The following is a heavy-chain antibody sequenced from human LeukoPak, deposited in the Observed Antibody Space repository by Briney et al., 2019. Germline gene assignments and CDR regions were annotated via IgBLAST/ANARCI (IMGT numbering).Heavy chain of an antibody. CDR1: GGSTSGYY. CDR3: AKAGNWGGYYYYLDV. V-gene: IGHV4-59*01. D-gene: IGHD7-27*01. J-gene: IGHJ6*03. CDR2: IYYSGST. Sequence: RASETLSLTCTVSGGSTSGYYWSWIRQSPGKGLEWIGYIYYSGSTNYNPSLKSRVTISLDTSKNQFSMKLSSVTAAATAVYSCAKAGNWGGYYYYLDVWGKGATVTVSS.